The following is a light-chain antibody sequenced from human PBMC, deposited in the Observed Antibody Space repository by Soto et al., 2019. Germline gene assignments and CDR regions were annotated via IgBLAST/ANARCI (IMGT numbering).Light chain of an antibody. V-gene: IGKV3-20*01. CDR2: GAS. CDR3: QQYGSSFT. J-gene: IGKJ3*01. CDR1: QSVSSSY. Sequence: EIVLTQSPGTLSLSPGERATLSCRASQSVSSSYLAWYQQKPGQAPRLLISGASSRATGIPDRFSGSGSGTDFTLTISTLEPEDVAVYYCQQYGSSFTFGPGTKVDIK.